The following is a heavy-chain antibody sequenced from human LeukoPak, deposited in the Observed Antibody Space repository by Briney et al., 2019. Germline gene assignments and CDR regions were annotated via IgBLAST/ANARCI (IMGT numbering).Heavy chain of an antibody. D-gene: IGHD6-13*01. CDR2: IYTSGST. V-gene: IGHV4-4*07. CDR3: ARGTWAAGLDV. J-gene: IGHJ6*03. CDR1: GGSISSYY. Sequence: SETLSLTCTVSGGSISSYYWSWIRQPAGKGLEWIGRIYTSGSTNYNPSLKSRVTVSVDTSKKQFSLILRSVTAADTAIYYCARGTWAAGLDVWGKGTTVTVSS.